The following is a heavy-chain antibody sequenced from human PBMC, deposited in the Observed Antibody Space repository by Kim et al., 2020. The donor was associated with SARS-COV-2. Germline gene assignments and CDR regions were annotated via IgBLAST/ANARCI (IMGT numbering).Heavy chain of an antibody. J-gene: IGHJ5*02. CDR2: ISAYNGNT. V-gene: IGHV1-18*01. Sequence: ASVKVSCKASGYTFTSYGISWVRQAPGQGLEWMGWISAYNGNTNYAQKLQGRVTMTTDTSTSTAYMELRSLRSDDTAVYYCARDAPPSGMLWVWFDPWGQGTLVTVSS. CDR3: ARDAPPSGMLWVWFDP. CDR1: GYTFTSYG. D-gene: IGHD2-8*01.